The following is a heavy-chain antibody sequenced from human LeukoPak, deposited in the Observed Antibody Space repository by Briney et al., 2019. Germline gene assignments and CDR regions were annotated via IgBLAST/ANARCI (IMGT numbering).Heavy chain of an antibody. V-gene: IGHV4-61*01. CDR2: IYYTGIT. Sequence: SETLSLTCTVSGSSVSSGTYYWSWIRQPPGKGLEWIGYIYYTGITNYTPSLKSRLTISVDTSKNQFSLKRSSVTAADTAVYYCARRGGSGRSFDYWGQGTLVTVSS. CDR3: ARRGGSGRSFDY. D-gene: IGHD3-10*01. J-gene: IGHJ4*02. CDR1: GSSVSSGTYY.